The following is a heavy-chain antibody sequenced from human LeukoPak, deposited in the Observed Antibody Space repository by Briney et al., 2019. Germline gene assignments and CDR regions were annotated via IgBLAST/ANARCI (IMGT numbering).Heavy chain of an antibody. Sequence: ASVKVSCKASGYTFTSYDINWVRQATGQGLEWMGWMNPNSGNTGYAQKLQGRVTMTRNTSISTAYMELSSLRSEDTAVYYCARGGIVVVPAAITYYYYYGMDVWGQGTTVTVSS. CDR2: MNPNSGNT. CDR1: GYTFTSYD. CDR3: ARGGIVVVPAAITYYYYYGMDV. V-gene: IGHV1-8*01. J-gene: IGHJ6*02. D-gene: IGHD2-2*02.